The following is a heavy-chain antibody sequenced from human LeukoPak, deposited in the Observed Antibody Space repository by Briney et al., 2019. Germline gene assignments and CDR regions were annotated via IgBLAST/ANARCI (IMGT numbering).Heavy chain of an antibody. CDR1: RGSISSTTHY. J-gene: IGHJ4*02. Sequence: PSETLSLTCSGSRGSISSTTHYWGWIRQPPGKGLEWIANIYYSGSTYYNPSLKSRATISIDTSKDQFSLKLTSVSAADTAVYARRALGGAYFDIWGQGVLVTVSS. D-gene: IGHD3-16*01. V-gene: IGHV4-39*01. CDR3: RALGGAYFDI. CDR2: IYYSGST.